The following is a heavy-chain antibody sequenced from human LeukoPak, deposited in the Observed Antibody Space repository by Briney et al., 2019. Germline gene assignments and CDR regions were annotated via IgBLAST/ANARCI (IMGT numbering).Heavy chain of an antibody. CDR3: ARVGYSNSYDY. V-gene: IGHV1-8*01. J-gene: IGHJ4*02. D-gene: IGHD1-26*01. CDR1: GYTFTNFD. Sequence: ASMTVSCKASGYTFTNFDINWVRQAPGQGLEWMGWMNPNTGNAGYAQKFQDRVTITWDASISTAYMDLSSLRSEDTAVYYCARVGYSNSYDYWGQGTQVTVSS. CDR2: MNPNTGNA.